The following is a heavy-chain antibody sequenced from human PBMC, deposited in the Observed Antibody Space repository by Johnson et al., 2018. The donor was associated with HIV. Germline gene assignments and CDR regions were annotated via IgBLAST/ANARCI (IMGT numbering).Heavy chain of an antibody. CDR2: ISWNSGSI. CDR1: GFIFDDYG. J-gene: IGHJ3*02. CDR3: AVSVLTGRRPDDAFDI. V-gene: IGHV3-9*01. Sequence: VQLVESGGGVVQPGRSLRLSCAASGFIFDDYGMSWVRQAPGKGLEWVSGISWNSGSIGYADSVKGRFTISRDNAKNSLYLQMNSLRAEDTALYYCAVSVLTGRRPDDAFDIWDQGTMVTVSS. D-gene: IGHD3-9*01.